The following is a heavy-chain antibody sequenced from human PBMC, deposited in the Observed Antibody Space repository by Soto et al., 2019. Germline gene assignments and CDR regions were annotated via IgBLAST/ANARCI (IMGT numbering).Heavy chain of an antibody. CDR1: GGSISSGGYS. V-gene: IGHV4-30-2*01. CDR3: ARCCYYDSSGYYYPNWFDP. Sequence: SETLSLTCAVSGGSISSGGYSWSWVRQPPGKGLEWIGYIYHSGNTYYNPSLKSRVTISVGRSKNQFSLKLSSVTAADTAVYYCARCCYYDSSGYYYPNWFDPWGQGTLVTVSS. CDR2: IYHSGNT. J-gene: IGHJ5*02. D-gene: IGHD3-22*01.